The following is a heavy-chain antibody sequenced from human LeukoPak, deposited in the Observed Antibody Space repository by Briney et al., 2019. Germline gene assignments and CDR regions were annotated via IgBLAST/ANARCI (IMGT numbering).Heavy chain of an antibody. CDR2: INHSGST. Sequence: SETLSLTCAVYGGSFSGYYWSWIRQPPGKGLEWIGEINHSGSTNYNPSLKSRVTISVDTSKNQFSLKLSSVTAADTAVYYCARDQDTASRWFDPWAREPWSPSPQ. J-gene: IGHJ5*02. CDR3: ARDQDTASRWFDP. V-gene: IGHV4-34*01. D-gene: IGHD5-18*01. CDR1: GGSFSGYY.